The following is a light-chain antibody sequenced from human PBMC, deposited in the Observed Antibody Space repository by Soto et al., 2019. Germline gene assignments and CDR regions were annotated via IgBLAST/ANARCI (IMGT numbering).Light chain of an antibody. V-gene: IGLV1-40*01. CDR3: QSYDSSLSGHVV. Sequence: QSVLTQPPSVSGAPGQRVTISCTGSSSNIGAGYDVHWYQQLPGTAPKLLIYGNSNRPSGVPDRFSGSKSGTSASLAITGLQAYDEADYYCQSYDSSLSGHVVFCGGTKLTVL. CDR1: SSNIGAGYD. J-gene: IGLJ2*01. CDR2: GNS.